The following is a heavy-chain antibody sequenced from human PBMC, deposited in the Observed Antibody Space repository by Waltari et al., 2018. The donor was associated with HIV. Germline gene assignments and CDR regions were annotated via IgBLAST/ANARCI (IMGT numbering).Heavy chain of an antibody. CDR1: GGSIISYN. CDR2: IYYSGST. D-gene: IGHD3-10*01. CDR3: ARGTFDGSGSLHFDY. J-gene: IGHJ4*02. V-gene: IGHV4-59*01. Sequence: QVQLQESGPGLVKPSETLSLTCPASGGSIISYNWRWIRQPPGKGLEWIGYIYYSGSTNYNPSIKSRVTISVDTSKNQFSLKLSSVTAADTAVYYCARGTFDGSGSLHFDYWGQGTLVTVSS.